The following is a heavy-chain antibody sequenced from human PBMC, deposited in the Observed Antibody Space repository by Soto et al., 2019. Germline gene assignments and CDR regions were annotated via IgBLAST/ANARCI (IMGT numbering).Heavy chain of an antibody. CDR2: ISYDGSNK. Sequence: GGSLRLSCAASGFTFSSYGMHWVRQAPGKGLEWVAVISYDGSNKYYADSVKGRFTISRDNSKNTLYLQMNSLRAEDTAVYYCAKLWVNYYGSGSYYDAFDIWGQGTMVTVSS. CDR3: AKLWVNYYGSGSYYDAFDI. CDR1: GFTFSSYG. J-gene: IGHJ3*02. V-gene: IGHV3-30*18. D-gene: IGHD3-10*01.